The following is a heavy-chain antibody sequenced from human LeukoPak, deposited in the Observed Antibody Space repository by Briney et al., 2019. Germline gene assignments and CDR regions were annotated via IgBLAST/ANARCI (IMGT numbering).Heavy chain of an antibody. CDR2: INHSGST. CDR1: GGSFSGYY. Sequence: SSETLSLTCAVYGGSFSGYYWSWIRQPPGKGLEWIGEINHSGSTNYNPSLKSRVTISVDTSKNQFSLKLSSVTAADTAVYYCARGATTPSVTYSSSWYRRPLDYWGQGTLVTVSS. CDR3: ARGATTPSVTYSSSWYRRPLDY. J-gene: IGHJ4*02. D-gene: IGHD6-13*01. V-gene: IGHV4-34*01.